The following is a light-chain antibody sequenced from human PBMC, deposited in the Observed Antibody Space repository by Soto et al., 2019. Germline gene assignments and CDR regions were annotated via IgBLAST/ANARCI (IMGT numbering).Light chain of an antibody. J-gene: IGKJ1*01. Sequence: EIVMTQSPATLSVSPGERATLCCRASQSVGSDLAWYQHKPGQAPRPLIYGASTRATGIPARFSGSGSGTEFTLTISSLQPDDFATYYCQHYNSYSEAFGQGTKVDIK. CDR3: QHYNSYSEA. V-gene: IGKV3-15*01. CDR2: GAS. CDR1: QSVGSD.